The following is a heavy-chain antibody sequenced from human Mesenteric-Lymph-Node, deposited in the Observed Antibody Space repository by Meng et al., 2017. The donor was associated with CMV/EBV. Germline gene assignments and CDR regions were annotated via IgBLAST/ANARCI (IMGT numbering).Heavy chain of an antibody. CDR3: ARHQRWLKSEGGFNY. Sequence: QVQLQQWGAGLVPPSETLALTCAVYGGSFSGYYWSWIRQPPGKGLEWIGEINHSGSTNYHPSLKSRVTISVDTSKNQFSLKLSSVTAADTAVYYCARHQRWLKSEGGFNYWGQGTLVTVSS. V-gene: IGHV4-34*01. D-gene: IGHD4-23*01. J-gene: IGHJ4*02. CDR2: INHSGST. CDR1: GGSFSGYY.